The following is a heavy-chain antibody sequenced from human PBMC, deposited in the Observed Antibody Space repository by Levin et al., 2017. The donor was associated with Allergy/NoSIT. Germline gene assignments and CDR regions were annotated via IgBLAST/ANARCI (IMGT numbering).Heavy chain of an antibody. J-gene: IGHJ4*02. D-gene: IGHD1-14*01. V-gene: IGHV3-74*01. CDR1: GFTFSSYW. Sequence: GESLKISCAASGFTFSSYWMHWVRQAPGKGLVWVSRINSDGSSTSYADSVKGRFTISRDNAKNTLYLQMNSLRAEDTAVYYCARESSGVTAEFDYWGQGTLVTVSS. CDR2: INSDGSST. CDR3: ARESSGVTAEFDY.